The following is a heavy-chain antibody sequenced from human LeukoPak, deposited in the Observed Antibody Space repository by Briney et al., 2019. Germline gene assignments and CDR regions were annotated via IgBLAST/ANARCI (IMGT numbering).Heavy chain of an antibody. J-gene: IGHJ4*02. D-gene: IGHD7-27*01. Sequence: SETLSLTCTVSGSSISSHSWGLVRQPPGKGLEWIGYDSNNGNINYNPALKSRVTISVDTSKRQISLNLRSVTAADTAVYYCARDNWGSLDYWGQGTLVTVSS. V-gene: IGHV4-59*11. CDR3: ARDNWGSLDY. CDR2: DSNNGNI. CDR1: GSSISSHS.